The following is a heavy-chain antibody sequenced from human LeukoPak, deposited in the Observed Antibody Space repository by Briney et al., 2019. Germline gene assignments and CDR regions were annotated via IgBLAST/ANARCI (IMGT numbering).Heavy chain of an antibody. J-gene: IGHJ6*03. CDR2: IYHSGST. V-gene: IGHV4-38-2*01. Sequence: TTSETLSLTCAVSGYSISSGYYWGWIRQPPGKGLEWIGSIYHSGSTNYNPSLKSRVTISVDTSKNQFSLKLSSVTAADTAVYYCARNYYYYMDVWGKGTTVTVSS. CDR3: ARNYYYYMDV. CDR1: GYSISSGYY.